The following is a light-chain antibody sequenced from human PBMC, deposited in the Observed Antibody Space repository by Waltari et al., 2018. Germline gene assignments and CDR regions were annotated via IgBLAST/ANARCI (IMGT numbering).Light chain of an antibody. CDR3: SSYATSNTVV. CDR2: DVS. CDR1: HSYIAAYVY. Sequence: QSALTQPASVSGSPGLSITISFTGTHSYIAAYVYVSWYQQHPGKAPNLILDDVSGRPSGISNRFSGSKSDNTASLTISGLQDEDEADYYCSSYATSNTVVFGGGTKVTVL. V-gene: IGLV2-14*03. J-gene: IGLJ2*01.